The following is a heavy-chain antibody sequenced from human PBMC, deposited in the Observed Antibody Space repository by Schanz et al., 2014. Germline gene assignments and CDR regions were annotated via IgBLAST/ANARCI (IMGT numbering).Heavy chain of an antibody. CDR1: GFTVSNSY. V-gene: IGHV3-53*01. J-gene: IGHJ5*02. Sequence: DVQLVDSGGGLVQPGGSLRLSCAASGFTVSNSYIHWVRQAPGKGLEWVSTIYSSGSTYYADSVRGRFTISRDNSMNTLYLQMNSLRAEDTAVYYCARGSSASLSRVWFDLWGQGTLVTVSS. CDR3: ARGSSASLSRVWFDL. CDR2: IYSSGST. D-gene: IGHD6-6*01.